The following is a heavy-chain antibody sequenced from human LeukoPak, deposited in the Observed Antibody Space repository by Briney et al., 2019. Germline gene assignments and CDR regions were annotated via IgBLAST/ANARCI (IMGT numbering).Heavy chain of an antibody. D-gene: IGHD6-6*01. CDR2: INSDGSEG. V-gene: IGHV3-7*03. CDR3: ARSSYSSSSSV. Sequence: GGSLRLSCAASGFTFSSYWMSWSRQAPGKGLEWVASINSDGSEGYYADVVKGRFTISRDNAKNSLYLQINSLRAKDTAVYYCARSSYSSSSSVWGQGTMVTVSS. J-gene: IGHJ3*01. CDR1: GFTFSSYW.